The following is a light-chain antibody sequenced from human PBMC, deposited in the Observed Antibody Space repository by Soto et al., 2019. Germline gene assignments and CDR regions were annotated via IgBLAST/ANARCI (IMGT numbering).Light chain of an antibody. CDR2: DAS. Sequence: EIVMTQSPATLSVSPGERATLSCRASQSVSRNVAWYQQKPGQAPRLLIHDASTRATGISVRFSGSGSGTESTLTISSLQFLDFAVCYYQHYNRWLWTFGQGTNVEIK. CDR3: QHYNRWLWT. J-gene: IGKJ1*01. CDR1: QSVSRN. V-gene: IGKV3-15*01.